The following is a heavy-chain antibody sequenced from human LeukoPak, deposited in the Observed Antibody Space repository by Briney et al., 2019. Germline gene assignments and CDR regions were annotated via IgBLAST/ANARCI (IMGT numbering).Heavy chain of an antibody. Sequence: ASVKVSCKASGYTFTGYYMHWVRQAPGQALEWMGWINPNSGGTNYAQKFQGRVTMTRDTSISTAYMELSRLRSDDTAVYYCARMLLGYYDILTGHDYWGQGTLVTVSS. D-gene: IGHD3-9*01. CDR2: INPNSGGT. CDR3: ARMLLGYYDILTGHDY. CDR1: GYTFTGYY. J-gene: IGHJ4*02. V-gene: IGHV1-2*02.